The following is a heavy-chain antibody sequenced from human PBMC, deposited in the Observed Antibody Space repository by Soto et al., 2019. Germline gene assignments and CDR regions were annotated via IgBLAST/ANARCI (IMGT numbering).Heavy chain of an antibody. CDR2: IYHSGST. CDR3: ARRWSSWYGSYYYYGMDV. V-gene: IGHV4-30-2*03. CDR1: GGSISSGGYS. D-gene: IGHD6-13*01. Sequence: SETLSLTCAVSGGSISSGGYSWSWIRQPPGKGLEWIGYIYHSGSTYYNPSLKSRVTISVDTSKNQFSLKLSSVTAADTAVYYCARRWSSWYGSYYYYGMDVWGQGTTVTVSS. J-gene: IGHJ6*02.